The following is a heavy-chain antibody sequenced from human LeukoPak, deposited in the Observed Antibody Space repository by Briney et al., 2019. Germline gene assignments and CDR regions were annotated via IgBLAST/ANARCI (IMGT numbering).Heavy chain of an antibody. V-gene: IGHV3-23*01. CDR1: GFTFSSYA. J-gene: IGHJ4*02. CDR3: ARRVEKIWGSPFDC. Sequence: GGSLRLSCAASGFTFSSYAMSWVRQAPGKGLEWVSSISIGGGSTFYADSVKGRFTISRDNSKNTLFLQMNSLRAEDTALYYCARRVEKIWGSPFDCWGQGTLVTVSS. CDR2: ISIGGGST. D-gene: IGHD7-27*01.